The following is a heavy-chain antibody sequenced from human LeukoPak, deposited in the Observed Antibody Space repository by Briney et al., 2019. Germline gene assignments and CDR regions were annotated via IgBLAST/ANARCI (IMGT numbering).Heavy chain of an antibody. D-gene: IGHD3-10*01. Sequence: GGSLRLSCAASGFTFSSYGMHWVRQAPGKGLEWVAVISYDGSNKYYADSVKGRFTISRDNSKNTLYLQMNSLRAEDTAVYYCVGYGSGSYYNYYTDVWGKGTTVTVSS. CDR3: VGYGSGSYYNYYTDV. CDR2: ISYDGSNK. V-gene: IGHV3-30*03. CDR1: GFTFSSYG. J-gene: IGHJ6*03.